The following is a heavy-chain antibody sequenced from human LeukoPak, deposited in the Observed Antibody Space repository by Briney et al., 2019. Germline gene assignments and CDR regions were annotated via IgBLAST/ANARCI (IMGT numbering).Heavy chain of an antibody. J-gene: IGHJ4*02. CDR3: ARGEASSWYTE. D-gene: IGHD6-19*01. Sequence: ASVKVSCKTSGYTFTDYYIHWVRQAPGQGLEWMGRINPDIDVTNLAQKFQGRVTVTRVTSISTVYMELNRLISNDTAVYFCARGEASSWYTEWGQGTLVTVSS. V-gene: IGHV1-2*06. CDR2: INPDIDVT. CDR1: GYTFTDYY.